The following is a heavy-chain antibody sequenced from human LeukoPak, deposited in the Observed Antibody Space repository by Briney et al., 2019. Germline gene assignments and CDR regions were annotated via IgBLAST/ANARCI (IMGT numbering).Heavy chain of an antibody. D-gene: IGHD2-2*01. Sequence: AAVKVSFKSSVGTFSSYASSWVGQAPGQGRDWMGGSIPILGTSNYAHKLQGGVTNTADESTSTAYMELSRLRSEDTAVYSYARAEDSSHCSSTSCYGVWFDPWGQGTLVTVPS. CDR1: VGTFSSYA. CDR2: SIPILGTS. V-gene: IGHV1-69*13. CDR3: ARAEDSSHCSSTSCYGVWFDP. J-gene: IGHJ5*02.